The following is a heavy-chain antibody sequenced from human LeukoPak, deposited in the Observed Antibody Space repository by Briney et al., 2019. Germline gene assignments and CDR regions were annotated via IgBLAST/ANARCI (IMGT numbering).Heavy chain of an antibody. J-gene: IGHJ5*02. CDR1: GFTFSSYA. V-gene: IGHV3-30-3*01. CDR2: ISYDGSNK. D-gene: IGHD3-10*01. Sequence: GGSLRLSCAASGFTFSSYAMHWVRQAPGKGLEWVAVISYDGSNKYYADSVKSRFTISRDNSKNTLYLQMNSLRAEDTAVYYCARDKGSAWGQGTLVTVSS. CDR3: ARDKGSA.